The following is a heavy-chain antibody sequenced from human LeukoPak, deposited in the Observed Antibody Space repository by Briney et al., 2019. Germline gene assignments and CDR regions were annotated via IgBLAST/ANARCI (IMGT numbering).Heavy chain of an antibody. CDR1: GYTFTGYY. CDR2: INPNSGGT. J-gene: IGHJ4*02. V-gene: IGHV1-2*02. D-gene: IGHD2-15*01. CDR3: ARDCSGGSCYLGDY. Sequence: ASVKVSCKASGYTFTGYYMHWVRQAPGQGLEWMGWINPNSGGTNYAQKFQGRVTMTRDTSISTAYMELSRLRSDDTAVYYCARDCSGGSCYLGDYWGQGTLVTVSS.